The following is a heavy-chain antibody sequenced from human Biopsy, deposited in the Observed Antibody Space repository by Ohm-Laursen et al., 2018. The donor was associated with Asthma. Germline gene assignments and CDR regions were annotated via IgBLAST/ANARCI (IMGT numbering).Heavy chain of an antibody. V-gene: IGHV3-23*01. J-gene: IGHJ4*02. CDR2: FRGGAQRT. Sequence: SLRLSCAASGVTFSSYALSWVRQAPGKGLEGTSGFRGGAQRTYYEDSVKGRFTISRDNSKNTIYLQLNSLRAEDTAVYYCAKDWKSLYVQYFFEYWGQGTLVTVSS. D-gene: IGHD5/OR15-5a*01. CDR3: AKDWKSLYVQYFFEY. CDR1: GVTFSSYA.